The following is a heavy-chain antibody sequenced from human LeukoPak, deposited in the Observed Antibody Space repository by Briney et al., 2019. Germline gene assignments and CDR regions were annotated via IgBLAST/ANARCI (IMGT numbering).Heavy chain of an antibody. V-gene: IGHV3-49*04. CDR1: GLTFGDYG. J-gene: IGHJ4*02. D-gene: IGHD2-2*01. CDR3: SSGSSTSWYFDY. Sequence: QPGRSLRLSCTASGLTFGDYGMSWVRQAPGKGLEWVGFIRSKAYSGTTEYAASVKGRFSISRDDSKNTAFLQMNSLKTEDTAVYYCSSGSSTSWYFDYWGQGTLVTVSS. CDR2: IRSKAYSGTT.